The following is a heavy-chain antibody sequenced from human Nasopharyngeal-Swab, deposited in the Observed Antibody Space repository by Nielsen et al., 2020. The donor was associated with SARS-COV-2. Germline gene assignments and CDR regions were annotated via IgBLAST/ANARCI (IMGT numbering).Heavy chain of an antibody. Sequence: SETLSLTCTVSGGSISSSSYYWGWIRQPPGKGLEWIGSIYYSGSTYYNPSLKSRVTISVDTSKNQFSLQLNSVTPEDTAVYYCARGEDGGFDDAFDIWGQGTMVTVSS. D-gene: IGHD3-10*01. CDR1: GGSISSSSYY. J-gene: IGHJ3*02. CDR3: ARGEDGGFDDAFDI. CDR2: IYYSGST. V-gene: IGHV4-39*01.